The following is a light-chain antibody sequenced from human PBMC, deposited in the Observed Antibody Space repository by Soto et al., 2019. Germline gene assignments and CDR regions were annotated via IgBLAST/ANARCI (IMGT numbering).Light chain of an antibody. CDR1: QSVSGNN. V-gene: IGKV3-20*01. Sequence: VSTQSPGTLSVSPGERATLSCRASQSVSGNNLAWYQQKPGRPPRLLIYGESSRASGVPDRFSGSGSGTNFTLTINRLEPEDFAVYYCQQCDGTSRTFGQGTKVDIK. CDR2: GES. CDR3: QQCDGTSRT. J-gene: IGKJ1*01.